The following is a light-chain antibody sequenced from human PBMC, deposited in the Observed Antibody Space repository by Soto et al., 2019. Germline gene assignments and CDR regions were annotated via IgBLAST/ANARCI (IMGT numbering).Light chain of an antibody. CDR2: DVT. V-gene: IGLV2-8*01. CDR1: SSDIGGYNS. Sequence: QSVLTQSPSASLSPGQSVTISCTGTSSDIGGYNSVSLYQQHPGKAPKVMIYDVTKRPSGVPDRFSGSKSGNTASLTVSALQAEDEADYYCSSYTDRKNLVFGTGTKVTVL. CDR3: SSYTDRKNLV. J-gene: IGLJ1*01.